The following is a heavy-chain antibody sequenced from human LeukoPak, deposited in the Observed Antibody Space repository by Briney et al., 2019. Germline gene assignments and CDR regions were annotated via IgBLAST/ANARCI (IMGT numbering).Heavy chain of an antibody. J-gene: IGHJ5*02. Sequence: GGSLRLSCAASGFTFDDYAMHWVRQAPGKGLEWVSGISWNSGSIGYADSVKGRFTISRDNAKNSLYLQMNSLRAEDMALYYCAKAGIAAAGTEGDWFDPWGQGTLVTVSS. CDR1: GFTFDDYA. CDR2: ISWNSGSI. V-gene: IGHV3-9*03. CDR3: AKAGIAAAGTEGDWFDP. D-gene: IGHD6-13*01.